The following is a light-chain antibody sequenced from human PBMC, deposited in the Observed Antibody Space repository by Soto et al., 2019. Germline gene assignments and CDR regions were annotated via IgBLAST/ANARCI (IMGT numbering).Light chain of an antibody. J-gene: IGKJ1*01. V-gene: IGKV1-13*02. Sequence: IQLTQSPSFLSPSIGEIVTITCRASQVISTSLAWYQVKPGKAPDLLIYDASSLEGGVPSGFSGGGYGTEFTLTISSLLPDDFATYYCQQYSSYPWTFGQGTKVDIK. CDR2: DAS. CDR3: QQYSSYPWT. CDR1: QVISTS.